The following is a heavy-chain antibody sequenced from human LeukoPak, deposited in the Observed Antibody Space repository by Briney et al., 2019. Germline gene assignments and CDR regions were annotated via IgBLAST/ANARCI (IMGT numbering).Heavy chain of an antibody. CDR3: ARTSSSSSGSYYNYYYYYMDV. CDR1: GFTFSSYS. Sequence: GGSLRLSCAASGFTFSSYSMNWVRQAPGKGLEWVSSISSSSSYIYYADSVKGRFTISRDNAKNSLYLQMNSLRAEDTALYYCARTSSSSSGSYYNYYYYYMDVWGKGTTVTVSS. CDR2: ISSSSSYI. J-gene: IGHJ6*03. V-gene: IGHV3-21*04. D-gene: IGHD3-10*01.